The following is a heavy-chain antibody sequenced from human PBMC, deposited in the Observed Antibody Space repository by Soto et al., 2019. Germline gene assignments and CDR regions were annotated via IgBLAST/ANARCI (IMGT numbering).Heavy chain of an antibody. Sequence: EVQLVESGGGLVQPGGSLRLSCEASGFIFRTSWMTWVRQPPGKGLEWVASINVGGGGIYYVGPVRGRFTVSRDNAKNALYLQMNSLRAEDTAVYYCARDVGPNTLDYWGQGTLVTVSS. V-gene: IGHV3-7*03. CDR1: GFIFRTSW. CDR2: INVGGGGI. CDR3: ARDVGPNTLDY. J-gene: IGHJ4*02.